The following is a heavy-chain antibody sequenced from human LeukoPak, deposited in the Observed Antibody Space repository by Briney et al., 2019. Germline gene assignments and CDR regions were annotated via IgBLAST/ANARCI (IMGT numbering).Heavy chain of an antibody. CDR3: TRATTVVNDY. J-gene: IGHJ4*02. D-gene: IGHD4-23*01. CDR1: GGSISGYY. Sequence: PSETLSLTCTVSGGSISGYYWSWIRQPPGKGLEWIGYISYTGSTYYNPSLKSRVTISLDTSKNQFSLKLSSVTAADTAVYFCTRATTVVNDYWGQGTLVTVSS. V-gene: IGHV4-59*01. CDR2: ISYTGST.